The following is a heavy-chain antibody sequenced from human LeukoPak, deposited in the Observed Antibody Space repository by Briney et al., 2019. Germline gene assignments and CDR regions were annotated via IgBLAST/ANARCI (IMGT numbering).Heavy chain of an antibody. D-gene: IGHD3-22*01. Sequence: GGSLRLSCAASGFTFSSYAMHRVRQASGKGLEWVAVISYDGSNKYYADSVKGRFTISRDNSKNTLYLQMNSLRAEDTAVYYCARDRDSSGYLDAFDIWGQGAMVSVSS. CDR3: ARDRDSSGYLDAFDI. J-gene: IGHJ3*02. CDR2: ISYDGSNK. V-gene: IGHV3-30-3*01. CDR1: GFTFSSYA.